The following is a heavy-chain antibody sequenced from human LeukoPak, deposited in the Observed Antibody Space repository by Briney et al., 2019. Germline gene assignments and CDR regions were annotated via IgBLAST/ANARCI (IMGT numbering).Heavy chain of an antibody. J-gene: IGHJ4*02. CDR2: IDWDDDK. V-gene: IGHV2-70*11. D-gene: IGHD2/OR15-2a*01. CDR3: ARIVIAESDY. Sequence: ESGPALVKPPQTLTLTCTFSGFSLRTRGMCVSWIRQPPGKALEWLARIDWDDDKYYSTSLKTRLTISKDTSKNQVVLTMTNMDPVDTATYYCARIVIAESDYWGQGTLVTVSS. CDR1: GFSLRTRGMC.